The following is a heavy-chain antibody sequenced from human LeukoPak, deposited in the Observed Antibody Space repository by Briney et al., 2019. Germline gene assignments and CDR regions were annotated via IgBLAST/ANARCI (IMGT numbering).Heavy chain of an antibody. J-gene: IGHJ3*02. CDR3: AKDTRAIVGSAHNAFDI. Sequence: GGSLRLSCAASGFSFDDYAMHWVRQAPGKGLEWVSGISWNSGNIGYADSVKGRFTISRDNAKNSLNLQMNSLRAEDTALYYCAKDTRAIVGSAHNAFDIWGQGTMVTVSS. V-gene: IGHV3-9*01. CDR2: ISWNSGNI. CDR1: GFSFDDYA. D-gene: IGHD1-26*01.